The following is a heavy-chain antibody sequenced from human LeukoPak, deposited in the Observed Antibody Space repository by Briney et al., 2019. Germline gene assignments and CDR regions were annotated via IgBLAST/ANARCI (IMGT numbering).Heavy chain of an antibody. CDR2: ISYNGRNN. CDR3: AKDNRGYFDF. V-gene: IGHV3-30*18. D-gene: IGHD3-16*01. Sequence: GGSLRLSCAASGFTFYSYGMHWVRQAPGKGLEWVALISYNGRNNYYADSVKGRFTISRDNSKNTLYLQVSSLRTEDTAVYFCAKDNRGYFDFWGQGTQVTVSS. CDR1: GFTFYSYG. J-gene: IGHJ4*02.